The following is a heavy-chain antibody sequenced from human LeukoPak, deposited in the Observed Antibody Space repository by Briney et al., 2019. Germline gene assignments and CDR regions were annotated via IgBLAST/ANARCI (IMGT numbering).Heavy chain of an antibody. D-gene: IGHD4-11*01. Sequence: PSETLSLTCTVSGGSISGSYWSWIRQPPGKGLEWIGYIYYSETYYNPSLKSRVTISLDTSKNQFSLNLRFVTAADTAVYFCARTQGWGTVRTGYYYGMDVWGQGTKVTVSS. CDR2: IYYSET. V-gene: IGHV4-59*08. CDR1: GGSISGSY. CDR3: ARTQGWGTVRTGYYYGMDV. J-gene: IGHJ6*02.